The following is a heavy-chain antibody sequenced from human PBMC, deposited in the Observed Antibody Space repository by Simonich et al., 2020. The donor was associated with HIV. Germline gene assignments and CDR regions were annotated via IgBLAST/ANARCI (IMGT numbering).Heavy chain of an antibody. J-gene: IGHJ3*02. CDR2: ISSSSSYI. D-gene: IGHD1-1*01. V-gene: IGHV3-21*01. CDR1: GFTFSSYS. CDR3: ARDRGWNTFDI. Sequence: GSLRLSCAASGFTFSSYSVNWVRQAPGKGLEWDSSISSSSSYIYYADSVKGRFTISRDNAKNSLYLQMNSLRAEDTAVYYCARDRGWNTFDIWGQGTMVTVSS.